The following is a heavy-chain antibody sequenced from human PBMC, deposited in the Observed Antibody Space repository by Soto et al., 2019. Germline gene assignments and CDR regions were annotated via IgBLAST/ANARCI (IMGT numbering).Heavy chain of an antibody. J-gene: IGHJ4*02. CDR2: ISSTTNYI. CDR3: ARESEDLTSNFDY. Sequence: LRLSCAASGFTFTRYSMNWVRQAPGKGLEWVSSISSTTNYIYYGDSMEGRFTISRDNAKNSLYLEMNSLRAEDTAVYYCARESEDLTSNFDYWGQGTLVTVSS. CDR1: GFTFTRYS. V-gene: IGHV3-21*06.